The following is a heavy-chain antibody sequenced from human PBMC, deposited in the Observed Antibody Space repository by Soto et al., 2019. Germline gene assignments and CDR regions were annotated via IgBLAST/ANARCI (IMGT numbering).Heavy chain of an antibody. J-gene: IGHJ6*02. CDR2: INPSGGST. CDR1: GYTFTSYY. Sequence: ASLKVSCKASGYTFTSYYMHWVRQAPGQGLEWMGIINPSGGSTSYAQKFQGRVTMTRDTSTSTVYMELSSLRSEDTAVYYCARDTEMYYYYSSGYYVMDVCGQGTTVTGYS. D-gene: IGHD3-22*01. V-gene: IGHV1-46*01. CDR3: ARDTEMYYYYSSGYYVMDV.